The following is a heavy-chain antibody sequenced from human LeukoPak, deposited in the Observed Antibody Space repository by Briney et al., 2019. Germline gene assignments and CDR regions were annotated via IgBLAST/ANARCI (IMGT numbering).Heavy chain of an antibody. Sequence: GASVKVSCKASGYTFTSYAIHWVRQAPGQRLEWMGWINAGNGNTKYSQKFQGRVTITRDTSASTAYMELSSLRSEDTAVYYCARTKWELPHLFDYWGQGTLVTVSS. CDR2: INAGNGNT. CDR3: ARTKWELPHLFDY. V-gene: IGHV1-3*01. D-gene: IGHD1-26*01. CDR1: GYTFTSYA. J-gene: IGHJ4*02.